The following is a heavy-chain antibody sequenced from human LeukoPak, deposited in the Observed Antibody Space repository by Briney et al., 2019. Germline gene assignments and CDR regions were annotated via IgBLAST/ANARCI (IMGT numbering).Heavy chain of an antibody. Sequence: GESLKISCKGSGYSFTTYWIAWVRQMPGKGLEWMGIIYPGDPETRYSPSFQGQVTISADKSLSTAYLQWSSLKASDTAMYYCARSRWELLQWAFDYWGQGTLVTVSS. CDR2: IYPGDPET. V-gene: IGHV5-51*01. CDR1: GYSFTTYW. J-gene: IGHJ4*02. D-gene: IGHD1-26*01. CDR3: ARSRWELLQWAFDY.